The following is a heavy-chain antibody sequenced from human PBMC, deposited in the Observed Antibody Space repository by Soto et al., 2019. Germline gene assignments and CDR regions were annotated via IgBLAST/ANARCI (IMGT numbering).Heavy chain of an antibody. CDR1: GGSISSGGYY. CDR3: ARAGSLDGDYYYYYMYV. J-gene: IGHJ6*03. V-gene: IGHV4-31*03. Sequence: SETLSLTCTVSGGSISSGGYYWSWIRQHPGKGREWIGYIYYSGSTYYNPSLKSRVTISVDTSKNQFSLKLSSVTAADTAVYYCARAGSLDGDYYYYYMYVWGKGTTDSLL. CDR2: IYYSGST. D-gene: IGHD4-17*01.